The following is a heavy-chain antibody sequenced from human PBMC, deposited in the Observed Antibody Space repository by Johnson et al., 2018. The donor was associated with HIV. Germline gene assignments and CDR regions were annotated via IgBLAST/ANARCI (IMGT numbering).Heavy chain of an antibody. CDR1: GFTFSSYA. V-gene: IGHV3-23*04. D-gene: IGHD1-26*01. CDR2: ISGSGGST. CDR3: ARDRPSGSYYVDAFDI. Sequence: VQLVESGGGVDQPGRSLRLSCAASGFTFSSYAMSWVRQAPGKGLEWVSAISGSGGSTYYADSVKGRFTISRDNSKNSLYLQMNSLRAEDTAVYYCARDRPSGSYYVDAFDIWGQGTMVTVSS. J-gene: IGHJ3*02.